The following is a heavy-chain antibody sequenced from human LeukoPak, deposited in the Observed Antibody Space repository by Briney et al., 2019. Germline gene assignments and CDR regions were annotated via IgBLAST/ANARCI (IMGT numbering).Heavy chain of an antibody. CDR2: ISSSSSYT. Sequence: PGGSLRLSCAASGFTFSDYYMSWIRQAPGKGLEWVSYISSSSSYTNYADSVKGRFTISRDNAKNSLYLQMNSLRAEDTAVYYCARVLKSYYDILTGYSHIGYFDYWGQGTLVTVSS. CDR1: GFTFSDYY. J-gene: IGHJ4*02. D-gene: IGHD3-9*01. CDR3: ARVLKSYYDILTGYSHIGYFDY. V-gene: IGHV3-11*05.